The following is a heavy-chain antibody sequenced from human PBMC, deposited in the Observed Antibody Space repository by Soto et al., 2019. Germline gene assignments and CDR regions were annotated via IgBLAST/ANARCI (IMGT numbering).Heavy chain of an antibody. CDR3: ARSGVLVPAAIHDAFEI. D-gene: IGHD2-2*01. V-gene: IGHV1-18*01. CDR2: ISAYNGNT. CDR1: GYTFTSYG. Sequence: ASVKVSCKASGYTFTSYGISWVRQAPGQGLEWMGWISAYNGNTNYAQKLQGRVTMTTDTSTSTAYMELRSLRSDDTAVYYCARSGVLVPAAIHDAFEIWGQGTMVTVSS. J-gene: IGHJ3*02.